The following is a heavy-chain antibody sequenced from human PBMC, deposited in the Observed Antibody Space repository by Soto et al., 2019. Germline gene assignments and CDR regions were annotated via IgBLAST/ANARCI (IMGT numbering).Heavy chain of an antibody. CDR1: GGSVSDKTYY. CDR3: ARTAAVPNSLRSRYFFDY. Sequence: PSKTLSLTCSVSGGSVSDKTYYWSWIRQPPGKRLEWIGYVYYSGTTNYHPSLKSRVTISVDLSKNQFSLRLSSVTTADTALYYCARTAAVPNSLRSRYFFDYWGQGTLVTVSS. CDR2: VYYSGTT. J-gene: IGHJ4*02. V-gene: IGHV4-61*01. D-gene: IGHD6-25*01.